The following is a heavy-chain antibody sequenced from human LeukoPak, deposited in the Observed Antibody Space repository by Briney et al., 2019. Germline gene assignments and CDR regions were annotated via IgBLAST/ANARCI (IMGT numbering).Heavy chain of an antibody. V-gene: IGHV3-53*01. CDR1: GFAVSSNY. D-gene: IGHD4-17*01. CDR3: ARYGDYDYYYMDV. Sequence: GGSLRLSCAASGFAVSSNYMSCVRQAPGEGREGVSVIYSGGIHYYADHVRGRFTISRDNSKNTLYLQMNSLRAEDTAVYYCARYGDYDYYYMDVWGKGTTVTVSS. J-gene: IGHJ6*03. CDR2: IYSGGIH.